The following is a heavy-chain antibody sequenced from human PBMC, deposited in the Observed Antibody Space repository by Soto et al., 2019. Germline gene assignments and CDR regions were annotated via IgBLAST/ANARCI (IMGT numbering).Heavy chain of an antibody. J-gene: IGHJ4*02. Sequence: SETLSLTCTVSGGYISSGYFWSGIRQRPGKGLEWIGNIYYSGGTYSNPSLESRVVMSVDTSKNEFTLKVNSVTAADTAMYYCARFAKEENPKRESWYAFDIWGQGILVTVSS. CDR1: GGYISSGYF. CDR2: IYYSGGT. D-gene: IGHD6-13*01. V-gene: IGHV4-31*03. CDR3: ARFAKEENPKRESWYAFDI.